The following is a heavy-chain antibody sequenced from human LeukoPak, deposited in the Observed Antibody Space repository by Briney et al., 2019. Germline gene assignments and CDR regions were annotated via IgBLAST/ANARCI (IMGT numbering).Heavy chain of an antibody. Sequence: GGSLSLPYGVWGLTFSRYSMMWVSQAPGKGLEWVSSISSSSSYIYYADSVKGRFTISRDNAKNSLYLQMNSLRAEDTAVYYCARDRHFDRADAIDIWGQGKMVTVSS. CDR1: GLTFSRYS. D-gene: IGHD3-9*01. V-gene: IGHV3-21*01. CDR2: ISSSSSYI. CDR3: ARDRHFDRADAIDI. J-gene: IGHJ3*02.